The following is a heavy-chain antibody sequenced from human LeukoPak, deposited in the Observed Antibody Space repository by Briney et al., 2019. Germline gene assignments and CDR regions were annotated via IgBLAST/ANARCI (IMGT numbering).Heavy chain of an antibody. D-gene: IGHD2-2*02. CDR2: ISSSSSYI. Sequence: GGSLRLSCAASGFTVSSNYMNWVRQAPGKGLEWVSSISSSSSYIYYADSVKGRFTISRDNAKNSLYLQMNSLRAEDTAVYYCARGLLYGPPDYWGQGTLVTVSS. CDR1: GFTVSSNY. CDR3: ARGLLYGPPDY. V-gene: IGHV3-21*01. J-gene: IGHJ4*02.